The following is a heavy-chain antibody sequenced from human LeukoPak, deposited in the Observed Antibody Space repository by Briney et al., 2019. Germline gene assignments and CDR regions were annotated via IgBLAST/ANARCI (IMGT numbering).Heavy chain of an antibody. CDR3: ASIAVAGGGYFQH. V-gene: IGHV1-69*04. CDR1: GGTFSSYA. D-gene: IGHD6-19*01. Sequence: ASVKVSCKASGGTFSSYAISWVRQAPGQRLEWMGRIIPILGIANYAQKFQGRVTITADKSTSTAYMELSSLRSEDTAVYYCASIAVAGGGYFQHWGQGTLVTVSS. CDR2: IIPILGIA. J-gene: IGHJ1*01.